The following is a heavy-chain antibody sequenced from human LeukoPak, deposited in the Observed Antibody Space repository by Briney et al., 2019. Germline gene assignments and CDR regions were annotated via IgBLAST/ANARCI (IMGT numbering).Heavy chain of an antibody. CDR2: INPNSGGT. CDR1: GYTFTGYY. V-gene: IGHV1-2*02. CDR3: ARDGRPLYTGTTGVWFDP. J-gene: IGHJ5*02. Sequence: GASVKVSCKASGYTFTGYYMHWVRQAPGQGLEWMGWINPNSGGTNYAQKFQGRVTMTRDTSISTAYMELSRLRSDDTAVYYCARDGRPLYTGTTGVWFDPWGQGTLVTVSS. D-gene: IGHD1-1*01.